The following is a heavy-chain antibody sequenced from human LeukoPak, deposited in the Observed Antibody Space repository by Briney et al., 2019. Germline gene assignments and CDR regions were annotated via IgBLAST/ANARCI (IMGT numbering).Heavy chain of an antibody. CDR1: GFTFSSYS. J-gene: IGHJ4*02. Sequence: PGGSLRLSCAASGFTFSSYSMNWVRQAPGKGLEWVSSISSSSSYIYYADSVKGRFTISRDNAKNSLYLQMNSLRAEDTAVYYCASDGAVGAWRDYWGQGTLVTVSS. D-gene: IGHD1-26*01. CDR2: ISSSSSYI. V-gene: IGHV3-21*01. CDR3: ASDGAVGAWRDY.